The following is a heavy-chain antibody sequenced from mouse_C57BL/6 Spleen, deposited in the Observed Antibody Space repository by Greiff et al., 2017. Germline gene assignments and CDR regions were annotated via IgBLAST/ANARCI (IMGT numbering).Heavy chain of an antibody. D-gene: IGHD1-1*01. V-gene: IGHV1-19*01. CDR1: GYTFTDYY. J-gene: IGHJ2*01. Sequence: VQLQQSGPVLVKPGASVKMSCKASGYTFTDYYMNWVKQSHGKSLEWIGVINPYNGGTSYNQKFKGKATLTVDKSSSTAYMELNSLTSEDSAVYYCARLDYYGSSFDYWGQGTTLTVSS. CDR2: INPYNGGT. CDR3: ARLDYYGSSFDY.